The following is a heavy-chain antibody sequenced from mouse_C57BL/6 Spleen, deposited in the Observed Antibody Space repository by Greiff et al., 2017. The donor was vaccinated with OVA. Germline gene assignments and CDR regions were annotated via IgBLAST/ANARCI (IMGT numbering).Heavy chain of an antibody. V-gene: IGHV1-82*01. CDR3: AREGAHWYFDV. CDR1: GYAFSSSW. CDR2: IYPGDGDT. Sequence: VQLQQSGPELVKPGASVKISCKASGYAFSSSWMNWVKQRPGKGLEWIGRIYPGDGDTNYNGKLKGKATLTADKSSSTAYMPLSSLSSEDSAVYFCAREGAHWYFDVWGTGTTVTVSS. J-gene: IGHJ1*03.